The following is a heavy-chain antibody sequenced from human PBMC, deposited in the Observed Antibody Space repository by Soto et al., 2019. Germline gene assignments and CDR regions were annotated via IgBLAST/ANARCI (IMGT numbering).Heavy chain of an antibody. Sequence: APVKLSCKPSGYTFPSYYMHWVRQAPGQGLEWMGIINPSGGSTSYAQKFQGTVTMTRXXXXXXVXMXLXXLXAEXTAVYYCARAVGKQQIACDFCGQGTLVTVS. CDR3: ARAVGKQQIACDF. J-gene: IGHJ4*02. CDR1: GYTFPSYY. V-gene: IGHV1-46*01. D-gene: IGHD6-13*01. CDR2: INPSGGST.